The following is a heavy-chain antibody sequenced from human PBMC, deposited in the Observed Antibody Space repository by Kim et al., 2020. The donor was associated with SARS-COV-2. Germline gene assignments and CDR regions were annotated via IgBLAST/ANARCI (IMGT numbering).Heavy chain of an antibody. J-gene: IGHJ6*02. CDR3: AINRYSSSWNYYYYGMDF. D-gene: IGHD6-13*01. CDR1: GGSISSSSYY. V-gene: IGHV4-39*01. Sequence: SETLSLTCTVSGGSISSSSYYWGWIRKPPGKGLEWIGSIYYSGSTYYNPSLKSRVTISVDTSKNQFFLKLSSVTAADTAVYYCAINRYSSSWNYYYYGMDFWGQGTKVTGSS. CDR2: IYYSGST.